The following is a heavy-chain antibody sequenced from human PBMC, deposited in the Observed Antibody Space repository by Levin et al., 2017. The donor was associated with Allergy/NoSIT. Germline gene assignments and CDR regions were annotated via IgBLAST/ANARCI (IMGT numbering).Heavy chain of an antibody. Sequence: ASGPTLVKPTQALTLTCTFSGFSLSTSGVGVAWIRQPPGKALEWLALVYWDDDYRYSPSLESRPTITTDTPENAVFLSMTDMKPADTATYSCGHLTWGWWHFEFWGPGTLVNVSS. D-gene: IGHD3-16*01. J-gene: IGHJ2*01. CDR3: GHLTWGWWHFEF. CDR1: GFSLSTSGVG. CDR2: VYWDDDY. V-gene: IGHV2-5*02.